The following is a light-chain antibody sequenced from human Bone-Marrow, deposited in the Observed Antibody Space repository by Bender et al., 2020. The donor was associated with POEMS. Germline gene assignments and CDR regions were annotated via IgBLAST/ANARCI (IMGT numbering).Light chain of an antibody. V-gene: IGLV2-8*01. J-gene: IGLJ2*01. CDR2: EIN. CDR3: TSYARSNFAWV. Sequence: QSALTQPPSASGSPGQSVTISCTGTSNDVGGYKYVSWYQQHPGKAPKLIIYEINKRPSGVPDRFSGSKSGNTASLTVSGLQAEDEADYYCTSYARSNFAWVIGGGTKLTVL. CDR1: SNDVGGYKY.